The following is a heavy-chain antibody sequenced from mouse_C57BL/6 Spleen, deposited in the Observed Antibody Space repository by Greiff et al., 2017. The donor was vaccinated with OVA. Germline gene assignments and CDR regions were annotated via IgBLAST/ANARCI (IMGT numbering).Heavy chain of an antibody. D-gene: IGHD1-1*01. Sequence: EVQLQQSGPGLVKPSQSLSLTCSVTGYSITSGYYWNWIRQFPGNKLEWMGYISYDGSNNYNPSLKNRISITRDTSKNQFFLKLNSVTTEDTATYYCASQLRYYAMDYWGQGTSVTVSS. CDR2: ISYDGSN. CDR1: GYSITSGYY. V-gene: IGHV3-6*01. J-gene: IGHJ4*01. CDR3: ASQLRYYAMDY.